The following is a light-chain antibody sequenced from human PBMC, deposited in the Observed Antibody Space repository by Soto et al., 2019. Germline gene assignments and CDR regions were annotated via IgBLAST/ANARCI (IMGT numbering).Light chain of an antibody. CDR3: GAWYNNLSDAV. Sequence: QSALTQPPCASGSAGQSGAISCSGSDSNIGSNSLSWYRQFPGSSPMLVIYANHKRPSGTSARLSASKPHTSATLVLTGLRTGDEADYYCGAWYNNLSDAVFGSGTKVTVL. V-gene: IGLV1-51*01. CDR1: DSNIGSNS. J-gene: IGLJ1*01. CDR2: ANH.